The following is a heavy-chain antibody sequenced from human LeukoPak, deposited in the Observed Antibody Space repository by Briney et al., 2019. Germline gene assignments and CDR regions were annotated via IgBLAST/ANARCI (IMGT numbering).Heavy chain of an antibody. Sequence: PGGSLRLSCAATGFTFSNYGMHWGRQAPCKGAEGVAVISYNGKNIYYVDSVKGRFAISRDNTENTLYLQMNSLRVEDTAVYYCAKVFRSNGWSTPLDYWGQGTLVTVSS. V-gene: IGHV3-30*18. CDR1: GFTFSNYG. CDR3: AKVFRSNGWSTPLDY. D-gene: IGHD6-19*01. J-gene: IGHJ4*02. CDR2: ISYNGKNI.